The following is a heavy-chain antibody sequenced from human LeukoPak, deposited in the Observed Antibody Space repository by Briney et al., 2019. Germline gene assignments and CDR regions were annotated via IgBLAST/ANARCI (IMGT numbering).Heavy chain of an antibody. CDR3: AKVPPTPVDY. Sequence: QPGGPLRLSCAASGFTFSSYGMHWVRQAPGKGLEWVAFIRYDGSNKYYADSVKGRFTISRDNSKNTLYLQMNSLRAEDTAVYYCAKVPPTPVDYWGQGTLVTVSS. V-gene: IGHV3-30*02. CDR2: IRYDGSNK. D-gene: IGHD4-17*01. J-gene: IGHJ4*02. CDR1: GFTFSSYG.